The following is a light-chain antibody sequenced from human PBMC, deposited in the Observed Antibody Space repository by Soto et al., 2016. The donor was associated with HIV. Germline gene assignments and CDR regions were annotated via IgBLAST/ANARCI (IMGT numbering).Light chain of an antibody. Sequence: DIQMTQSPSSLSASVGDRVTITCRASQSITSYLNWYQQKPGKAPKLLIYAASSLQSGVPSRFSGSDSGTHFTLTISCLQSEDFATYYCQQYYTFPYTFGPGDQAGNQT. CDR2: AAS. J-gene: IGKJ2*01. CDR1: QSITSY. V-gene: IGKV1-39*01. CDR3: QQYYTFPYT.